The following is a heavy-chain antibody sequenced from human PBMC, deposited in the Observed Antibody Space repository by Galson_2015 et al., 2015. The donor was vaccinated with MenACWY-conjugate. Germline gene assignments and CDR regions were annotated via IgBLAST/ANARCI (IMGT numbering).Heavy chain of an antibody. Sequence: QSGAEVKKPGESLKISCKGSGYSFTIYWIGWVRQMPGKGLEWMGIIYPGDSDTRYSPSFQGQVTISADKSISTAYLQWSILKASDTAMYYCARSYSSSWYYFTPSGQGTLVTVSS. J-gene: IGHJ5*02. CDR3: ARSYSSSWYYFTP. CDR2: IYPGDSDT. CDR1: GYSFTIYW. D-gene: IGHD6-13*01. V-gene: IGHV5-51*01.